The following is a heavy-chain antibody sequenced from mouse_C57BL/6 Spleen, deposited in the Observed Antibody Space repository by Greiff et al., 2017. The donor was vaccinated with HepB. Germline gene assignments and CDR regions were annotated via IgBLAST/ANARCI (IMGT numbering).Heavy chain of an antibody. Sequence: EVHLVESGGGLVKPGGSLKLSCAASGFTFSDYGMHWVRQAPEKGLEWVAYISSGSSTIYYADTVKGRFTLSRDNAKNTLFLQMTSLRSEDTAMYYCARPHYYGSSWFAYWGQGTLVTVSA. CDR2: ISSGSSTI. J-gene: IGHJ3*01. CDR3: ARPHYYGSSWFAY. V-gene: IGHV5-17*01. CDR1: GFTFSDYG. D-gene: IGHD1-1*01.